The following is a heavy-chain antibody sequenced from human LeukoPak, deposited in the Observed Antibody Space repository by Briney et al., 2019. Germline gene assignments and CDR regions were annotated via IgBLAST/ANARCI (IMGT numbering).Heavy chain of an antibody. Sequence: SGTLSVTCTVSGGSISSYYWSWIRQPPGEGLEWVGYIYYSGSTNYNPSLKSRVTISVDTSKNQFSLKLSSVTAADTAVYYCAREAPLGYYYYGMDVWGQGTTVTVSS. CDR3: AREAPLGYYYYGMDV. J-gene: IGHJ6*02. CDR2: IYYSGST. V-gene: IGHV4-59*01. CDR1: GGSISSYY.